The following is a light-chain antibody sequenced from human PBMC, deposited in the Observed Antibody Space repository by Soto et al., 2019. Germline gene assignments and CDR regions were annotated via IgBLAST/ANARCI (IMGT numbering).Light chain of an antibody. J-gene: IGKJ5*01. CDR3: QQRSSWPLT. CDR2: DAS. Sequence: EIVLTQSPVTLSLSPGERATLSCRASQSVSSYLAWYQQKPGQAPRLLIYDASNRATGIPARFSGSGSGTDFTLTISRLEPEDFAVYYCQQRSSWPLTFGQGTRLEIK. V-gene: IGKV3-11*01. CDR1: QSVSSY.